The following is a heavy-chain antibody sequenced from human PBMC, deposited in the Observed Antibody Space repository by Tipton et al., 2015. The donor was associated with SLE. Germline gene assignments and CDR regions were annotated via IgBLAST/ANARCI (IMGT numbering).Heavy chain of an antibody. CDR1: GDSINSHY. V-gene: IGHV4-59*11. J-gene: IGHJ4*02. D-gene: IGHD3-22*01. CDR3: ARDEYRYDTTGYHLLGHFDF. Sequence: TLSLTCTVSGDSINSHYWSWIRQPPGKGLEWIGYISDSGSTNYNPSLKSRVTISVDTSKNQCSLNLSSVTAADTAVYYCARDEYRYDTTGYHLLGHFDFWGQGTLVTVSS. CDR2: ISDSGST.